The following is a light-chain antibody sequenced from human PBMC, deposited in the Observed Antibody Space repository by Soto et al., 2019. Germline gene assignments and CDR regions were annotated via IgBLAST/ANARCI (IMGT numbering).Light chain of an antibody. V-gene: IGKV3-11*01. CDR3: QQRSNWPRIT. J-gene: IGKJ5*01. Sequence: EIVLTQSPATLSLSPGERATLSCRASQSVSSYLAWYQQKPGQAPMLLIYDASNSAAGIPARFSGSGSGTGFTLTISSLEPKDFVVYYYQQRSNWPRITFGQGTRLEIK. CDR1: QSVSSY. CDR2: DAS.